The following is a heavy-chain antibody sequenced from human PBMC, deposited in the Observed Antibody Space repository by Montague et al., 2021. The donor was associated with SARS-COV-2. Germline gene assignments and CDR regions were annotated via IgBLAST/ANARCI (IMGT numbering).Heavy chain of an antibody. CDR1: GGSVSNGLYY. D-gene: IGHD5-12*01. V-gene: IGHV4-34*01. CDR3: ARGPTNNIGMVATRLDY. J-gene: IGHJ4*02. Sequence: SETLSLTCTVSGGSVSNGLYYWNWIRQPPGKGLEWIGEINHSGSTNYNPSLKSRVTISVDTSNNQFSLKLTSVTAADTAVYYCARGPTNNIGMVATRLDYWGQGTLVTVSS. CDR2: INHSGST.